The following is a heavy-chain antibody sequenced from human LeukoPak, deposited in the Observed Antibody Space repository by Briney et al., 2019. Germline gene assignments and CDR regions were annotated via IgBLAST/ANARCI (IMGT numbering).Heavy chain of an antibody. CDR3: ARGGIQLWFPPFDY. V-gene: IGHV4-59*01. D-gene: IGHD5-18*01. Sequence: GSLRLSCAAPGFTFSDSYMSWIRQPPGKGLEWIGYIYYSGSTNYNPSLKSRVTISVDTSKNQFSLKLSSVTAADTAVYYCARGGIQLWFPPFDYWGQGTLVTDSS. CDR1: GFTFSDSY. CDR2: IYYSGST. J-gene: IGHJ4*02.